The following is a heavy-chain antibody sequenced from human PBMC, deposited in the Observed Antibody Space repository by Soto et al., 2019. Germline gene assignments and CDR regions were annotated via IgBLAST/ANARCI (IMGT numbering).Heavy chain of an antibody. CDR2: IYYSGGT. Sequence: QLQLQESGPGLVKPSETLSLTCTVSGGSISSSSYYWGWIRQPPGKGLEWIGSIYYSGGTYYNPSLKSRVTISVDTSKNQSSLKLSSVTAAATAVYYCARTSIAARPGGYFDYGGQGTLVTVSS. CDR1: GGSISSSSYY. V-gene: IGHV4-39*01. J-gene: IGHJ4*02. CDR3: ARTSIAARPGGYFDY. D-gene: IGHD6-6*01.